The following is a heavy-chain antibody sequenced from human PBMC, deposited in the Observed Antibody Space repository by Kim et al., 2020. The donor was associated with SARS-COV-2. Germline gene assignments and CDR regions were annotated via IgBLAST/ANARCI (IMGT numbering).Heavy chain of an antibody. CDR2: FDPEVGET. J-gene: IGHJ4*02. D-gene: IGHD2-15*01. V-gene: IGHV1-24*01. Sequence: ASVKVSCKVSGYTLTELSMHWVRKAPGKGLEWMGGFDPEVGETIYEQKFQGRVTMTEATSTDTANMELSSLKSEATAGNYCEIRRRGGSGSYFDTWGKGT. CDR3: EIRRRGGSGSYFDT. CDR1: GYTLTELS.